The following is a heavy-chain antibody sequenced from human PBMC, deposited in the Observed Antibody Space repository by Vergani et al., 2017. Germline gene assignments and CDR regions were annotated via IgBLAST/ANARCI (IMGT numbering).Heavy chain of an antibody. CDR2: VNSDGSST. Sequence: EVQLVESGGGLVQPGGSLRLSCAASGFTFSSYWMHWVRQAPGKGLVWVSRVNSDGSSTSYADSVKGRFTISRDKAKNTRYLQMNSLRAEDAAVYYCARVLPLSGWYWHWFDPWGQGTLVTVSS. V-gene: IGHV3-74*01. D-gene: IGHD6-19*01. J-gene: IGHJ5*02. CDR3: ARVLPLSGWYWHWFDP. CDR1: GFTFSSYW.